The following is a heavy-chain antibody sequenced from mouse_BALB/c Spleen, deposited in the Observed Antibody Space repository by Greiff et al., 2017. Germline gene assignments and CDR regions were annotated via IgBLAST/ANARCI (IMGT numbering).Heavy chain of an antibody. Sequence: EVKLMESGGGLVQPGGSLKLSCAASGFTFSSYTMSWVRQTPEKRLEWVAYISNGGGSTYYPDTVKGRFTISRDNAKNTLYLQMSSLKSEDTAMYYCARDYYGNYAMDYWGQGTSVTVSS. CDR2: ISNGGGST. V-gene: IGHV5-12-2*01. CDR3: ARDYYGNYAMDY. J-gene: IGHJ4*01. D-gene: IGHD1-1*01. CDR1: GFTFSSYT.